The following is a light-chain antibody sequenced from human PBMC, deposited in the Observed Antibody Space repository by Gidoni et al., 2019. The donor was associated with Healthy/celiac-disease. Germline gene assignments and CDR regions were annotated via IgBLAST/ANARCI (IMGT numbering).Light chain of an antibody. CDR2: GAS. J-gene: IGKJ2*01. CDR3: QQYGSWTYT. CDR1: QSVSSSY. Sequence: ETVLTQSPGTLSLSPGERATLSCRASQSVSSSYLAWYQQKPGQAPRLLIYGASSRATGIPDRFSGSGSGTDFTLTISRLEPEDFAVYYCQQYGSWTYTFXQXTKLEIK. V-gene: IGKV3-20*01.